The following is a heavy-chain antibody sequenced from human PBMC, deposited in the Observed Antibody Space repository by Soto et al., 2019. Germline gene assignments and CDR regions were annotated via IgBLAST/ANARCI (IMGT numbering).Heavy chain of an antibody. CDR2: IYPDSGGT. D-gene: IGHD2-8*01. CDR3: RVTGVSEVEY. V-gene: IGHV1-2*02. CDR1: GYTFSGFY. J-gene: IGHJ4*02. Sequence: ASVRVSCKTSGYTFSGFYIHWVRQAPGQGLESMGWIYPDSGGTDYAQKFQGRVTMTRDTSISTAYMELSRLRPDDTAVYYCRVTGVSEVEYWAQGTLVIVSS.